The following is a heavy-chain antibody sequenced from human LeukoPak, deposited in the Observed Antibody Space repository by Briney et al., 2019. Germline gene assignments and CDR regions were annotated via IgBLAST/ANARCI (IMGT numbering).Heavy chain of an antibody. D-gene: IGHD6-19*01. CDR2: IYYTGST. CDR1: GGSISSGGYS. Sequence: SETLSLTCAVSGGSISSGGYSWSWIRQPPGKGLEWIGYIYYTGSTFYNPSLKSRVTISVDTSKNQFSLKLSSVTAADTAVYYCARLNRVAGTSWGQGTLVTVSS. J-gene: IGHJ4*02. CDR3: ARLNRVAGTS. V-gene: IGHV4-30-2*03.